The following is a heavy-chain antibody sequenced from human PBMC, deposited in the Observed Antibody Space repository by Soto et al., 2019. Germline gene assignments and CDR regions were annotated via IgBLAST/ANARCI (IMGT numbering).Heavy chain of an antibody. Sequence: LSLTCTISGGSISSYYWSWIRQTPGKGLEWIGYVYFSGSTNYNPSLKSRVTISVDTSKNQFSLKLSSVTAADTAVYYCARGVYYDILSGYYIGSPYYGMDVWGQGTTVTVSS. D-gene: IGHD3-9*01. CDR3: ARGVYYDILSGYYIGSPYYGMDV. CDR1: GGSISSYY. J-gene: IGHJ6*02. V-gene: IGHV4-59*01. CDR2: VYFSGST.